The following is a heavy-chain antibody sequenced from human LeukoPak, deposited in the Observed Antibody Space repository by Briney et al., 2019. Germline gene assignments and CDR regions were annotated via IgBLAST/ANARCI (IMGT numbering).Heavy chain of an antibody. CDR1: GFTFSSYE. CDR3: AKDSTNDYGDYVSWFDP. J-gene: IGHJ5*02. CDR2: ISSSGSTI. D-gene: IGHD4-17*01. Sequence: GGSLRLSCAASGFTFSSYEMNWVRQAPGKGLEWVSYISSSGSTIYYADSVKGRFTISRDNSKNTLYLQMNSLRAEDTAVYYCAKDSTNDYGDYVSWFDPWGQGTLVTVSS. V-gene: IGHV3-48*03.